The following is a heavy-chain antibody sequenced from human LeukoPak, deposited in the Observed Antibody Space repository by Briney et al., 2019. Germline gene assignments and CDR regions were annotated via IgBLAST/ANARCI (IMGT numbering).Heavy chain of an antibody. Sequence: PGGSLRLSCAASGFTFSSFVMSWVRQAPGKGLEWVSSISGSGVYKYYTDSVKGRFTISRDNSKNTLYVQMNSLRAEDTAVYYCAKVSCTGGTCSSLDYWGQGTLATVSS. CDR3: AKVSCTGGTCSSLDY. V-gene: IGHV3-23*01. D-gene: IGHD2-8*02. CDR2: ISGSGVYK. CDR1: GFTFSSFV. J-gene: IGHJ4*02.